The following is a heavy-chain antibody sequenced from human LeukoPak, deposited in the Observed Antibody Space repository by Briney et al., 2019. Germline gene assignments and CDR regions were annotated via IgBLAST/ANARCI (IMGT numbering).Heavy chain of an antibody. D-gene: IGHD6-13*01. CDR1: GFTFSSYS. CDR3: ARDMYDGGYSSSWSSGFYDY. V-gene: IGHV3-21*01. J-gene: IGHJ4*02. Sequence: GGSLRLSCAASGFTFSSYSMNWVRQAPGKGLEWVSSISSSSSSYIYYADSVKGRFTISRDNAKNSLYLQMNSLRAEDTAVYYCARDMYDGGYSSSWSSGFYDYWGQGTLVTVSS. CDR2: ISSSSSSYI.